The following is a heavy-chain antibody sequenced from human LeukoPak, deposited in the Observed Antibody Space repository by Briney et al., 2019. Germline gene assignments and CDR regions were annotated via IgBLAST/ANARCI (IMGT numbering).Heavy chain of an antibody. Sequence: GGSLRLSCAASGFTFSSYAMSWVRQAPGKGLEWVSGISGSGAGTYYADSVKGRFTISRDNSKTTLYLQMDSLRADDTAVYYCAKGAVFRYFDWLFNYFDYWGQGTLITVSS. J-gene: IGHJ4*02. CDR2: ISGSGAGT. V-gene: IGHV3-23*01. CDR3: AKGAVFRYFDWLFNYFDY. CDR1: GFTFSSYA. D-gene: IGHD3-9*01.